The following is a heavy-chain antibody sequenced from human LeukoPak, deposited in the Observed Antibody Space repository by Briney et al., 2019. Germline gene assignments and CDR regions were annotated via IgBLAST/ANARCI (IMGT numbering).Heavy chain of an antibody. D-gene: IGHD3-22*01. CDR3: ARDPSNSSGYHAHFDS. Sequence: ASVKVSRKASGYTFTHHGISWVRQAPGQGLEWMGWISCYNGDTIYAQNVQDRVILTTDASTRTVYIELRNLRSDDTAMYYCARDPSNSSGYHAHFDSWGQGTLITVSS. CDR1: GYTFTHHG. J-gene: IGHJ4*02. V-gene: IGHV1-18*01. CDR2: ISCYNGDT.